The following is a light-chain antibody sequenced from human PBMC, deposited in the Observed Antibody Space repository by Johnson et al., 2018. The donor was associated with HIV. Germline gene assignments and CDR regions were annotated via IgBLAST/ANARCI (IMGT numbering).Light chain of an antibody. J-gene: IGLJ1*01. CDR1: SSNIGNNY. CDR2: DNN. V-gene: IGLV1-51*01. CDR3: GTWDSSLCAGV. Sequence: QSILTQPPSVSAAPGQKVTISCSGSSSNIGNNYVSWYQQLPGTAPKLLIYDNNKRPSGIPDRFSGSKSGTSATLGITGLQTGDEADYYCGTWDSSLCAGVFGTVTNVAVL.